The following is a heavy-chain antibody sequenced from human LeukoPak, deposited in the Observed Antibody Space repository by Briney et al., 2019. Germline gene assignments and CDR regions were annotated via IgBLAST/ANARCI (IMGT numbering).Heavy chain of an antibody. CDR1: GGSFSGYY. D-gene: IGHD3-10*01. CDR3: ARGGSGSYYWDYYYYYYMDV. J-gene: IGHJ6*03. Sequence: SETLSLTCAVYGGSFSGYYWSWIRQPPGKGLEWIGEINHSGSTNYNPSLKSRVTISVDTSKNQFSLKLSSVTAADTAVYYCARGGSGSYYWDYYYYYYMDVWGKGTTVTISS. CDR2: INHSGST. V-gene: IGHV4-34*01.